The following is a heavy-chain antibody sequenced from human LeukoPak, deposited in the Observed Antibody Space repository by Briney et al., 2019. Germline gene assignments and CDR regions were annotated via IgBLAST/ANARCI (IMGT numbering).Heavy chain of an antibody. Sequence: GGSLRLSCAASGFTFSSYGMHWVRQAPGKGLEWVAFIRYDGSNKYYADSVKGRFTISRDNSKNTLYLQMNSLRAEDTAVYYCAKASLWFGELLSPDYWGQGTLVTVSS. J-gene: IGHJ4*02. CDR2: IRYDGSNK. CDR1: GFTFSSYG. D-gene: IGHD3-10*01. V-gene: IGHV3-30*02. CDR3: AKASLWFGELLSPDY.